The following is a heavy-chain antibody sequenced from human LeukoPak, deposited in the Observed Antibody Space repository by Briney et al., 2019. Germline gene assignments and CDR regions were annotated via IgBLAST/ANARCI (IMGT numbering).Heavy chain of an antibody. D-gene: IGHD3-3*01. V-gene: IGHV3-30*18. J-gene: IGHJ6*02. CDR3: AKGLSGYRYYYYGMDV. Sequence: GGSLRLSCAAFGFTFSSYGMHWVRQAPGKGLEWVAVISYDGSNKYYADSVKGRFTISRDNSKNTLYLQMNSLRAEDTAVYYCAKGLSGYRYYYYGMDVWGQGTTVTVSS. CDR2: ISYDGSNK. CDR1: GFTFSSYG.